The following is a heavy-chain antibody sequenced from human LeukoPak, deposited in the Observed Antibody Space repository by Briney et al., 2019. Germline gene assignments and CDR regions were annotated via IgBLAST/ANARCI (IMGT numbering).Heavy chain of an antibody. Sequence: PGGSLRLSCAASGFTFSSYAMSWVRQAPGKGLEWVSAISGSGGSTYYADSVKGRFTISRDNSKNTLYLQMNSLRAEDTAVYYCAKGHRNSGSSHSFDYWGQGTLVTVSS. CDR2: ISGSGGST. D-gene: IGHD1-26*01. CDR3: AKGHRNSGSSHSFDY. J-gene: IGHJ4*02. V-gene: IGHV3-23*01. CDR1: GFTFSSYA.